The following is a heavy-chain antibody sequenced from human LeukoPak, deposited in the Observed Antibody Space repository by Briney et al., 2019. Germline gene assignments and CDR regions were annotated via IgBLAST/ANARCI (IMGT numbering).Heavy chain of an antibody. D-gene: IGHD3-22*01. CDR2: ISGSGGST. V-gene: IGHV3-23*01. J-gene: IGHJ3*02. Sequence: GGSLRLSCAASGFTFSSYAMSWVRQAPGKGLEWVSAISGSGGSTYYADSVKGRFTISRDNSKNTLYLQMNSLRAEDTAVYYCARDPMIAPVVSDAFDIWGQGTMVTVSS. CDR1: GFTFSSYA. CDR3: ARDPMIAPVVSDAFDI.